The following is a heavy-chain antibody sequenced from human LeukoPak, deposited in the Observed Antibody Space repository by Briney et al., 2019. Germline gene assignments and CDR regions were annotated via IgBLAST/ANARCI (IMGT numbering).Heavy chain of an antibody. Sequence: PSQTLSLTCAVSGGSISSGGYSWSWIRQPPGKGLEWIGYIYHSGSTYYHPSLKSRVTISVDRSKNQFSLKLSSVTAADTAVYYCARGPYYYGSGSPPNWFDPWGQGTLVTVSS. J-gene: IGHJ5*02. CDR3: ARGPYYYGSGSPPNWFDP. CDR2: IYHSGST. V-gene: IGHV4-30-2*01. CDR1: GGSISSGGYS. D-gene: IGHD3-10*01.